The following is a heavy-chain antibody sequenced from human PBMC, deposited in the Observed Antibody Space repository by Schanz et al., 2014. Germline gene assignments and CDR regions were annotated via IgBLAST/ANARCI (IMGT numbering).Heavy chain of an antibody. CDR1: GGTFSSYA. CDR2: INPNSGVT. J-gene: IGHJ3*02. Sequence: QVQLVQSGAEVKKPGSSVKVSCKASGGTFSSYAFSWVRQAPGQGLEWMGWINPNSGVTNSAQKFQGRVTMTREMSISTAYMELSRLISDDTAVYYCARDLKGNDAFDIWGQGTMVTVSS. V-gene: IGHV1-2*02. CDR3: ARDLKGNDAFDI.